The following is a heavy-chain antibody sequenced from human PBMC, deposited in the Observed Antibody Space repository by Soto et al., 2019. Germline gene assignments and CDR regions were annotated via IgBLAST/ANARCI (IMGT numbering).Heavy chain of an antibody. CDR2: IYWDDDK. D-gene: IGHD6-19*01. V-gene: IGHV2-5*02. CDR3: AHIVVAGLGYYFDY. CDR1: GFSLSSTRMA. Sequence: QITLKESGPTLVKPTQTLTLTCTFSGFSLSSTRMAVGWIRQPPGKALEWLALIYWDDDKRYSPFLKSRLTITQDPSNTQVVLTMSTMDPVDTARYYCAHIVVAGLGYYFDYWGQGTLVTVSS. J-gene: IGHJ4*02.